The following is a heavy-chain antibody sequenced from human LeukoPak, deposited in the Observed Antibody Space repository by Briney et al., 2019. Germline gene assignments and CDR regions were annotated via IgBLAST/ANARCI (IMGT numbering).Heavy chain of an antibody. CDR1: GFTFSNFG. J-gene: IGHJ6*03. V-gene: IGHV3-30*02. CDR3: AKDGDTMSGTYYYDMDV. D-gene: IGHD1-26*01. Sequence: GGSLRLSCAASGFTFSNFGMHWVRQAPGKGLESVAFIRYDGSNKYYADSVKGRFTISRDNSKNALYLQMNSLRGEDTAVYYCAKDGDTMSGTYYYDMDVWGKGTTVTIS. CDR2: IRYDGSNK.